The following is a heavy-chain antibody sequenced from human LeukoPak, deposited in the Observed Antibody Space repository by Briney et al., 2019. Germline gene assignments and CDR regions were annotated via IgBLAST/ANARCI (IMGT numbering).Heavy chain of an antibody. CDR3: ARDSGYSSSWGAFDI. D-gene: IGHD6-13*01. CDR2: IYYSGST. CDR1: GRSISSYY. J-gene: IGHJ3*02. Sequence: SETLSLTCTVSGRSISSYYWSWLRQPPGKGLEWIGYIYYSGSTNYNPSLKSRVTISVDTSKNQFSLKLSSVTAADTAVYYCARDSGYSSSWGAFDIWGQGTMVTVSS. V-gene: IGHV4-59*01.